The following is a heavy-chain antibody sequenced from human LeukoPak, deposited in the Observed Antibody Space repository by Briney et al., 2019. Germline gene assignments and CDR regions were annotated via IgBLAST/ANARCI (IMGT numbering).Heavy chain of an antibody. CDR2: INPSGGST. V-gene: IGHV1-46*01. D-gene: IGHD3-22*01. CDR1: GYTFTSYY. CDR3: ARGVVITTDFDY. Sequence: GASVKVSCKASGYTFTSYYMHWVRQAPGQGLEWMGIINPSGGSTSYAQKFQGRVTMNMDTSTSTVYMELSSLRSEDTAVYYCARGVVITTDFDYWGQGTLVTVSS. J-gene: IGHJ4*02.